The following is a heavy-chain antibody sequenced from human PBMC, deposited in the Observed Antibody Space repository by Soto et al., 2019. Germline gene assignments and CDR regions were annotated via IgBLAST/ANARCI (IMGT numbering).Heavy chain of an antibody. V-gene: IGHV3-53*01. CDR3: ARGPPALGY. CDR2: IYSGGRT. J-gene: IGHJ4*02. Sequence: EVQLVESGGGLIQPGGSLRLSCAASGFTVGYNYMSWVRQAPGKGLEWVSLIYSGGRTYYADSVKGRFTISRDNSKTTLYCQMNSLRAEDAAVYYCARGPPALGYWGQGTLVTVSS. CDR1: GFTVGYNY.